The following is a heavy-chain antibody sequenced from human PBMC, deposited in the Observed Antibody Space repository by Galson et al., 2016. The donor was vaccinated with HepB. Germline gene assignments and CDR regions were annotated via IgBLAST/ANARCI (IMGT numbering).Heavy chain of an antibody. CDR3: VRESTTGSGDSFQM. CDR1: GFTFSTYA. CDR2: VSAGGDTT. V-gene: IGHV3-23*01. Sequence: SLRLSCAASGFTFSTYAMSWVRQAPGKGLEWVATVSAGGDTTYYADSVKGRFTVSRDNAKNTLYLQINSLRAEDTAVYYCVRESTTGSGDSFQMWGQGTMVTVSS. J-gene: IGHJ3*02. D-gene: IGHD1-14*01.